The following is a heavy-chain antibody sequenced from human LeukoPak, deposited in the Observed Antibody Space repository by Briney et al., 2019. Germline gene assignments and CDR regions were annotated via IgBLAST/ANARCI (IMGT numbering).Heavy chain of an antibody. Sequence: SETLSLTCTVSGYSISSGYYWGRIRQPPGKGLEWIGSIYHSGSTYYNPSLKSRVTISVDTSKNQFSLKLSSVTAADTAVYYCARGSISPNWFDPWGQGTLVTVSS. J-gene: IGHJ5*02. CDR1: GYSISSGYY. V-gene: IGHV4-38-2*02. D-gene: IGHD6-6*01. CDR3: ARGSISPNWFDP. CDR2: IYHSGST.